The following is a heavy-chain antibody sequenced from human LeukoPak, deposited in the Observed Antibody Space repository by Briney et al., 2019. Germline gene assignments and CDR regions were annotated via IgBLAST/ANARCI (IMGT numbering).Heavy chain of an antibody. CDR3: ALYTMFGVVQHAFEI. D-gene: IGHD3-3*01. Sequence: ASVKVSCKASGGTFTNNHAITWVRHAPRQGLGWVGGIIAAFGSGKYAQKFQGRVSITTDESTSTAYMELSSLRSEDTAVYYCALYTMFGVVQHAFEIWGQGTMVTVSS. CDR2: IIAAFGSG. CDR1: GGTFTNNHA. V-gene: IGHV1-69*05. J-gene: IGHJ3*02.